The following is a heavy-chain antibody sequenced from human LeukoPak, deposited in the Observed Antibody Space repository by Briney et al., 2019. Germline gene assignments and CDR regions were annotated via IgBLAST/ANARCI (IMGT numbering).Heavy chain of an antibody. CDR3: ASGYGSGWLDS. Sequence: SETLSLTCTVSGDSISRGYYWGWIRQPPGKGLEWIGYIHSSGNTYYNPSPQNRLIISRDTNEDPLSLTLTSVTAADTAVYFCASGYGSGWLDSWGQGTQVTVSS. J-gene: IGHJ5*01. CDR2: IHSSGNT. CDR1: GDSISRGYY. D-gene: IGHD5-18*01. V-gene: IGHV4-31*03.